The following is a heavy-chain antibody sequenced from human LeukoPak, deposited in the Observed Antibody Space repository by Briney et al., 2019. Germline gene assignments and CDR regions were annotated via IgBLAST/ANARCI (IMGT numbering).Heavy chain of an antibody. CDR2: IRYDGSNK. Sequence: GGSLRLSCAASGFTFSSYGMHWVRQAPGKGLEWVAFIRYDGSNKYYADSVKGRFTISRDNSKNTLYLQMNSLRAEDTAVYYCAKDRVGAYYYYGMDVWGQGTTVTVSS. V-gene: IGHV3-30*02. CDR3: AKDRVGAYYYYGMDV. D-gene: IGHD1-26*01. J-gene: IGHJ6*02. CDR1: GFTFSSYG.